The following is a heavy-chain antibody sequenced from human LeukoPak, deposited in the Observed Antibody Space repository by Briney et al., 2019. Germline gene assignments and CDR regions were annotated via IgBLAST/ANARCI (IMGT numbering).Heavy chain of an antibody. CDR3: ARGKVVVVPALYYYGMDV. V-gene: IGHV4-34*01. D-gene: IGHD2-2*01. Sequence: SVTLSLTCAVYGGSFSGYYWSWIRQPPGKGLEWIGEINHSGSTNYNPSLKSRVTISVDTSKNQFSLKLSSVTAADTAVYYCARGKVVVVPALYYYGMDVWGQGTTVTVSS. J-gene: IGHJ6*02. CDR2: INHSGST. CDR1: GGSFSGYY.